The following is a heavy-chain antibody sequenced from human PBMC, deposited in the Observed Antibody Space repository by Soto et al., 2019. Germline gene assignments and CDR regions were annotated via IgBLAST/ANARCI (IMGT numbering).Heavy chain of an antibody. V-gene: IGHV4-31*03. CDR2: IYYSGST. J-gene: IGHJ6*03. D-gene: IGHD3-10*01. CDR3: ARIFRGYLGGGYYYMDV. Sequence: PSETLSLTCTVSGGSISSGGYYWSWIRQHPGKGLEWIGYIYYSGSTYYNPSLKSRVTISVDTSKNQFSLKLSSVTAADTAVYYCARIFRGYLGGGYYYMDVWGKGTTVTVSS. CDR1: GGSISSGGYY.